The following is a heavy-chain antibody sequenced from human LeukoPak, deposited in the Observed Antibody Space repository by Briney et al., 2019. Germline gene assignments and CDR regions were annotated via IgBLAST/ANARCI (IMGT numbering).Heavy chain of an antibody. CDR1: GFTFSDYY. V-gene: IGHV3-11*01. Sequence: PGGSLRLSCAASGFTFSDYYMSWIRQAPGKGLEWVSYISSSGSTIYYADSVKGRFTISRDNAKNSLYLQMNSLRAEDTAVYYCARDPRNYYYDSSANPGDAFDIWGQGTMVTVSS. J-gene: IGHJ3*02. D-gene: IGHD3-22*01. CDR3: ARDPRNYYYDSSANPGDAFDI. CDR2: ISSSGSTI.